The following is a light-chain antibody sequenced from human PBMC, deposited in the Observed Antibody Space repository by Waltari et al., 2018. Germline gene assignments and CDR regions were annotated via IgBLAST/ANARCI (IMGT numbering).Light chain of an antibody. V-gene: IGKV3-15*01. CDR2: GAS. Sequence: IVLTQSPVTLSVSPGERVTLSCRASQSVRTNVAWYQQQPGQAPRLLIYGASKRATGIPARFSGTGAGTEFTRTISSLQSEDFAVYFCHHYNDWPPGTVGQGTKLDSK. CDR3: HHYNDWPPGT. CDR1: QSVRTN. J-gene: IGKJ2*02.